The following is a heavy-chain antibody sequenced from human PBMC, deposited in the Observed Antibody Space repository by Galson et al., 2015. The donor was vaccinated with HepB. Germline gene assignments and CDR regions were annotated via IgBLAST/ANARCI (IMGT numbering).Heavy chain of an antibody. CDR1: GFTFSSYW. J-gene: IGHJ4*02. Sequence: SLRLSCAASGFTFSSYWMSWVRQAPGKGLEWVANIKQDGSEKYYEDSVKGRFTISRDNAKNSLYLQMNSLRAEDTAVYYCARGGRMASYGGLDFWGQGTLVTVSS. CDR2: IKQDGSEK. V-gene: IGHV3-7*03. D-gene: IGHD3-10*01. CDR3: ARGGRMASYGGLDF.